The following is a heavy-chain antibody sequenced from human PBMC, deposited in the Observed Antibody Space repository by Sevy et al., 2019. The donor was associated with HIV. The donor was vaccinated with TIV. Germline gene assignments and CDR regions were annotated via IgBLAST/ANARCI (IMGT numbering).Heavy chain of an antibody. CDR1: GFRFRDYR. J-gene: IGHJ5*02. CDR3: ARDRGRGEVALDL. Sequence: GGSLRLSCAASGFRFRDYRMNWVRQAPGKGLEWVSYITSSSNTINYADSVKGRFTISRDNGRNSLYLQINSRRHEETAVYYCARDRGRGEVALDLWGQGTLVTVSS. V-gene: IGHV3-48*02. CDR2: ITSSSNTI. D-gene: IGHD3-10*01.